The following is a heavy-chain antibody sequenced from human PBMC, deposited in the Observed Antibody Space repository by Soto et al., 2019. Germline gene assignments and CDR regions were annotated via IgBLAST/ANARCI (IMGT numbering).Heavy chain of an antibody. J-gene: IGHJ4*02. CDR3: AHRPSSSSFFDY. D-gene: IGHD6-13*01. V-gene: IGHV2-5*01. Sequence: SVPTLVNPTQTLTLTCTFSGFSRSTSGMGVGWIRQPPGKAMEWLAIIYWNDEKRYSPSLKSRLTITKDTSKNQVVLTMTNMDPVDTATYYCAHRPSSSSFFDYWGQGALVTVSS. CDR1: GFSRSTSGMG. CDR2: IYWNDEK.